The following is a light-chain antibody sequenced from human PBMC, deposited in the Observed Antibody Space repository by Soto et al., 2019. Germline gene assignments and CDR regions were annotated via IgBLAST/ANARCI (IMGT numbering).Light chain of an antibody. V-gene: IGLV2-23*02. J-gene: IGLJ1*01. CDR2: EVS. CDR1: SSDVGSYNL. Sequence: QSVLTQPASVSGSPGQSITISCTGTSSDVGSYNLVSWYQHHPGKAPKLMIYEVSKRPSGVSNRVSGSKSGNTASLTISGLQAEDEADYYCCSYAGSSTLVFGTGTKLTVL. CDR3: CSYAGSSTLV.